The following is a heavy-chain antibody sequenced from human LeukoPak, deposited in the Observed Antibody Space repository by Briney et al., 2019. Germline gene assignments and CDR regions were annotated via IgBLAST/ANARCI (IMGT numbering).Heavy chain of an antibody. D-gene: IGHD5-18*01. CDR2: IDWDDDK. CDR3: ARYNTAQGVYGMDV. J-gene: IGHJ6*02. Sequence: SGPALVKPTQTLTLTCTFSGFSLSTSGMCVSWIRQPPGKALEWLARIDWDDDKYYSTSLKTRLTISKDTSKNQVVLTMTNMDPVDTATYYCARYNTAQGVYGMDVRGQGTTVTVSS. CDR1: GFSLSTSGMC. V-gene: IGHV2-70*11.